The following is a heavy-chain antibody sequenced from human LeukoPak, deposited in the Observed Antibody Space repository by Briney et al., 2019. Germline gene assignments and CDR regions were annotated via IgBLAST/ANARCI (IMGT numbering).Heavy chain of an antibody. J-gene: IGHJ5*02. Sequence: SETLSLTCTVSGGSISSSSYYWGWIRQPPGKGLEWIGSIYYSGSTYYNPSLKSRVTISVDTSKNQFSLKLSSVTAADTAVYYCAREWTVVVITTRRFDPWGQGTLVTISS. D-gene: IGHD3-22*01. V-gene: IGHV4-39*07. CDR3: AREWTVVVITTRRFDP. CDR2: IYYSGST. CDR1: GGSISSSSYY.